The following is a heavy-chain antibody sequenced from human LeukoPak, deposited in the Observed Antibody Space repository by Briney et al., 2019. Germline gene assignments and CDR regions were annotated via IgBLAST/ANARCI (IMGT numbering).Heavy chain of an antibody. D-gene: IGHD3-10*01. J-gene: IGHJ5*02. V-gene: IGHV1-2*02. CDR3: ARIHYGSGSYWFDP. Sequence: ASVKVSCKASGYTFTGYYMHWVRQAPGQGLEWMGWINPNSGGTNYAQKFQGRVTMTRDTSISTAYMELSRLRSNDTAVYYCARIHYGSGSYWFDPWGQGTLVTVSS. CDR2: INPNSGGT. CDR1: GYTFTGYY.